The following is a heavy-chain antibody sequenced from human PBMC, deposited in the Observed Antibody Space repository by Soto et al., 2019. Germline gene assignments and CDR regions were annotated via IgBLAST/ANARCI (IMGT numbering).Heavy chain of an antibody. J-gene: IGHJ4*02. Sequence: EVQLVESGGGLVQPGGSLRLSCAASGFTVSSNYMTWVRQAPGKGLEWVSNIYSGGTTSYADSVKGRFTISRDNSKNTLFLQRNSLRDDETAVYYCASGAAGNYRWGQGPLVTVSS. V-gene: IGHV3-66*01. D-gene: IGHD3-10*01. CDR3: ASGAAGNYR. CDR2: IYSGGTT. CDR1: GFTVSSNY.